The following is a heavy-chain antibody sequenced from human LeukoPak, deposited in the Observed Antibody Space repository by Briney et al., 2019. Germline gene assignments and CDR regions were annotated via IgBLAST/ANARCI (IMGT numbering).Heavy chain of an antibody. CDR2: ISGSGGST. V-gene: IGHV3-23*01. Sequence: PGASLRLSCAASGFTFSSYAMSRVRQAPGKGLEWVSAISGSGGSTYYADSVKGRFTISRDNSKNTLYLQMNSLRAEDTAVYYCASRHSGYDSVRYWGQGTLVTVSS. CDR3: ASRHSGYDSVRY. J-gene: IGHJ4*02. CDR1: GFTFSSYA. D-gene: IGHD5-12*01.